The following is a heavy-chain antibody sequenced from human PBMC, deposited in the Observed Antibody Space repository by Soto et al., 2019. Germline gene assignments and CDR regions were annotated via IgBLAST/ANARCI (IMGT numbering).Heavy chain of an antibody. D-gene: IGHD3-3*01. Sequence: GGSLRLSCAASGFTFSSYWMHWVRQAPGKGLVWVSRINSDGSSTSYADSVKGRFTISRDNAKNTLYLQMNSLRAEDTAVYYCARYRVWGYDFWIGSHLRQYGMDVWGQGTTVTVSS. J-gene: IGHJ6*02. CDR1: GFTFSSYW. CDR3: ARYRVWGYDFWIGSHLRQYGMDV. CDR2: INSDGSST. V-gene: IGHV3-74*01.